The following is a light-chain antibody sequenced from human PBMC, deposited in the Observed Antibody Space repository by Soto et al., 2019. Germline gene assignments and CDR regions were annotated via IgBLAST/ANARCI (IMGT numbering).Light chain of an antibody. J-gene: IGKJ1*01. CDR2: KAS. CDR1: QSISTW. Sequence: DIQMTQSPSTLSASVGDRVTVTCRASQSISTWLAWYQQKPGKAPNLLIYKASRLESGVPSRFSGSGSGTEFTLTISSLQPDDFATYYCQQYNSYPWTFGQGTKVEIK. CDR3: QQYNSYPWT. V-gene: IGKV1-5*03.